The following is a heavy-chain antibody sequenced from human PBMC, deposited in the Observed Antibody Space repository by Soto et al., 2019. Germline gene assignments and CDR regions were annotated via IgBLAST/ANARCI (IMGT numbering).Heavy chain of an antibody. Sequence: PGESLKISCKGSGYSFTSYWIGWARQMPGKGLEWMGIIYPGDSDTRYSPSFQGQVTISADKSISTAYLQWSSLKASDTAMYYCATTHYYDSSGYIGAFDIWGQGTMVTVSS. CDR2: IYPGDSDT. D-gene: IGHD3-22*01. CDR1: GYSFTSYW. J-gene: IGHJ3*02. CDR3: ATTHYYDSSGYIGAFDI. V-gene: IGHV5-51*01.